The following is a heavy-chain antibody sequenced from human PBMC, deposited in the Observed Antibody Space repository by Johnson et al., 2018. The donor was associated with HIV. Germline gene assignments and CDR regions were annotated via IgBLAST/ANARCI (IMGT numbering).Heavy chain of an antibody. Sequence: VQLVESGGVVVHPGGSLRLSCAASRFTFSNAWMSWVRQAPGKGLEWVSAISGSGDSASYADSVKGRFTISRDNSKNTLYLQMDSLRAEDTAVYYCARVQLLADDVFNIWGQGTMVTVSP. CDR2: ISGSGDSA. V-gene: IGHV3-23*04. CDR1: RFTFSNAW. J-gene: IGHJ3*02. CDR3: ARVQLLADDVFNI. D-gene: IGHD3-10*01.